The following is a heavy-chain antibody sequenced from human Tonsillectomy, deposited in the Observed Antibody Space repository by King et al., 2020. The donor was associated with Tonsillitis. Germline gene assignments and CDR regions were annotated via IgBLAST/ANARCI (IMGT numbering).Heavy chain of an antibody. D-gene: IGHD6-13*01. V-gene: IGHV4-59*08. CDR3: ARGYRSSWHGGRWFDP. J-gene: IGHJ5*02. CDR2: MYYSGST. CDR1: GSSVSSYY. Sequence: QLQESGPGLVKPSETLSLTCTVSGSSVSSYYWSWIRQSPGKGLEWIGYMYYSGSTNYNPSLKSRITISVDTSKNQISLKLSSVTAADTALYYCARGYRSSWHGGRWFDPWGQGTLVTVSS.